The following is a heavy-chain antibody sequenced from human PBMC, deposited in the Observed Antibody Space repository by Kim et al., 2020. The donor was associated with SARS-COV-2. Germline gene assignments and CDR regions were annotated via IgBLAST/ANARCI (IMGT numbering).Heavy chain of an antibody. CDR1: GYTFTGYY. Sequence: ASVKVSCKASGYTFTGYYLHWVRQAPGQGLEWMGWISLNSGGTYYAQKFQGWVTMTRDTSISTAYMELSRLTSADPAFYYCATSDSTTWLNLDYWGQGTL. CDR3: ATSDSTTWLNLDY. J-gene: IGHJ4*02. D-gene: IGHD6-13*01. CDR2: ISLNSGGT. V-gene: IGHV1-2*04.